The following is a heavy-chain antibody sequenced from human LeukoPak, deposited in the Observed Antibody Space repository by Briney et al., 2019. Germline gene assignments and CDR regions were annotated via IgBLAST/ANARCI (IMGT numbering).Heavy chain of an antibody. CDR1: GFTFSSNA. CDR3: AKNFGSGNYRSFDY. Sequence: GGSLRLSCAASGFTFSSNAMSWVRQAPGKGLEWVSVISSSGSSSYYADSVKGRFTISRDNSKNTLYLQMNSLRAEDTATYYCAKNFGSGNYRSFDYWGQGTLVTVSS. D-gene: IGHD3-10*01. CDR2: ISSSGSSS. V-gene: IGHV3-23*01. J-gene: IGHJ4*02.